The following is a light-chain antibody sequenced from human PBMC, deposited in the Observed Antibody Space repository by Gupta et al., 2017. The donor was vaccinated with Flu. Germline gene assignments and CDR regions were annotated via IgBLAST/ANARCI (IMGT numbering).Light chain of an antibody. J-gene: IGKJ5*01. CDR2: DAS. CDR1: QDIRYY. Sequence: PSSLSASIGDRVTITCQASQDIRYYLNWYQQRPGRAPKLLIYDASNLETGVPSRFNGGGSGTDFSLTITSLQPEDIATYYCQQYDGLPHTFGQGTRLEVK. V-gene: IGKV1-33*01. CDR3: QQYDGLPHT.